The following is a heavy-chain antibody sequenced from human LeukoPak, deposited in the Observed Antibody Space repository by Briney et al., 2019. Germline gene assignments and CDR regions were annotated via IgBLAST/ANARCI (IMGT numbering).Heavy chain of an antibody. J-gene: IGHJ2*01. CDR2: MSYTGST. CDR1: GVSVNTYS. V-gene: IGHV4-59*02. Sequence: SETLSLTCTVSGVSVNTYSWSWVRQPPGKGLEWIGYMSYTGSTSYNPSLRSRVTISVDKSKNQFSLKLTSVTAADTAVYFCATDGYFEVWGRGTLVTVSS. CDR3: ATDGYFEV.